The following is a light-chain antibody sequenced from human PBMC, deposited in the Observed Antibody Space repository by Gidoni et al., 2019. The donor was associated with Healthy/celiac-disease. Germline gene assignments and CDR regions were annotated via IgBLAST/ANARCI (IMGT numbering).Light chain of an antibody. J-gene: IGKJ1*01. CDR2: AAS. CDR1: QGISNY. CDR3: QKYNSALERT. Sequence: DIQMTQSPSSLSASVGDRVTITCRASQGISNYLAWYQQKPGKVPKLLIYAASTLQSGVPSRFSGSGSGTDFTLTISSLQPEDVATYYCQKYNSALERTFGQGTKVEIK. V-gene: IGKV1-27*01.